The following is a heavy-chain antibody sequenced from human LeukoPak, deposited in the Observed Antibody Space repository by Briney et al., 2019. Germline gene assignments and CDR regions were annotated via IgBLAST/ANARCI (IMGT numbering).Heavy chain of an antibody. D-gene: IGHD3-22*01. V-gene: IGHV3-23*01. CDR1: GFTVSSYG. Sequence: QTGGSLRLSCVASGFTVSSYGMTWVRQAPGKGLEWVSSFSGTDGGSYYAESVKGRFTISRDNSKNTLYLQMNSLKTEDTAVYYCTRENYYDSSGYYTRGFDYWGQGTLVTVSS. CDR2: FSGTDGGS. CDR3: TRENYYDSSGYYTRGFDY. J-gene: IGHJ4*02.